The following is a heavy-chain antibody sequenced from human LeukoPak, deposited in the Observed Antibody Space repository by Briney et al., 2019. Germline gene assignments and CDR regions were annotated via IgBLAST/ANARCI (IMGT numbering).Heavy chain of an antibody. CDR2: ISSSSSYI. J-gene: IGHJ4*02. CDR1: GFTFSSYS. V-gene: IGHV3-21*01. Sequence: GGSLRLSCAASGFTFSSYSMNWVRQAPGKGLEWVSSISSSSSYIYYADSVKGRFTISRDNAKNSLYLQMNSLRAEDTAVYYCARDMRSGGGSCLDYWGQGTLVTVSS. CDR3: ARDMRSGGGSCLDY. D-gene: IGHD2-15*01.